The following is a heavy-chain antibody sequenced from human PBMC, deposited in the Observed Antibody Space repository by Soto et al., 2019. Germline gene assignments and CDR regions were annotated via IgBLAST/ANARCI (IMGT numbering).Heavy chain of an antibody. D-gene: IGHD3-9*01. CDR3: ARGRYFDWLNWVSQTYYYYYGMDV. V-gene: IGHV6-1*01. CDR2: TYYRSKWYS. CDR1: GDSVSSNSAA. J-gene: IGHJ6*02. Sequence: PSQTLSLTCAISGDSVSSNSAAWNWIRQSPSGGLEWLGRTYYRSKWYSVSAVSVKSRATIKPDTSKNQFSLKLSSVTAADTAVYYCARGRYFDWLNWVSQTYYYYYGMDVWGQGTTVTVSS.